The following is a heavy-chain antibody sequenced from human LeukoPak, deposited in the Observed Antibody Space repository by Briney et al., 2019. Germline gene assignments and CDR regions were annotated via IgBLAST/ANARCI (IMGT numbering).Heavy chain of an antibody. D-gene: IGHD3-22*01. V-gene: IGHV4-59*11. CDR1: SISSHY. CDR2: IYYSGST. CDR3: ARAGDSSGLLDY. Sequence: SETLSITCTVASISSHYWSWVRQPPGKGLEWIGHIYYSGSTNYNPSLKSRVTISIDTSKNQFSLKLNSVTAADTAVYYCARAGDSSGLLDYWGQGTLVTVSS. J-gene: IGHJ4*02.